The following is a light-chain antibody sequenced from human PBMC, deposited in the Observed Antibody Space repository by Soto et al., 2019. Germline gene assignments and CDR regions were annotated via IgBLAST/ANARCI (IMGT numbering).Light chain of an antibody. CDR2: GAS. Sequence: EIVLTQSPGTLFLSPGERATLSCRASQSVSSSSLAWYQQRPGQAPRLLTYGASSRATGITARFSGSGSGTDFTLTISRLEPEDFAVYFGQHFGSSTGYTFGQGTKLQIK. CDR3: QHFGSSTGYT. J-gene: IGKJ2*01. CDR1: QSVSSSS. V-gene: IGKV3-20*01.